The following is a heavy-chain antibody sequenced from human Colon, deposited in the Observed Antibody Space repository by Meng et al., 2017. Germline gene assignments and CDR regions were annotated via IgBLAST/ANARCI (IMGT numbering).Heavy chain of an antibody. J-gene: IGHJ4*02. Sequence: LQELRYALVNPSETLSPTCAVYGGSFSGYSWSWIRQAPGKGLEWIGEINHTGNTRYNPSLKSRLTISVDTSKNQFSLNLSSVTAADTALYYCARSVRLGVAGKSGAYWGQGSLVTVSS. CDR2: INHTGNT. CDR3: ARSVRLGVAGKSGAY. D-gene: IGHD6-19*01. V-gene: IGHV4-34*01. CDR1: GGSFSGYS.